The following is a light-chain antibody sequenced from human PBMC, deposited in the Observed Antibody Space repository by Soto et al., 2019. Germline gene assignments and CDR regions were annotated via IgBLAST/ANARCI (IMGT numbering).Light chain of an antibody. Sequence: QSVLTQPAAVSGSPGQSITISCTGTSSDIGGHNFVSWYQHHPGKAPKLLIYEVSYRASGVSTRFTGSKSANTASLTISGLQAEDEADYSCSSYTSSSYVVFGGGTQLTVL. CDR3: SSYTSSSYVV. CDR2: EVS. CDR1: SSDIGGHNF. J-gene: IGLJ2*01. V-gene: IGLV2-14*01.